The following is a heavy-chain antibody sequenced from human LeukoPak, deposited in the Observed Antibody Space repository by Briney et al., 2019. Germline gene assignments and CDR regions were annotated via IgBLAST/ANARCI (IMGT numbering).Heavy chain of an antibody. J-gene: IGHJ4*02. D-gene: IGHD3-22*01. CDR3: ARVSGGYDSSGQDFDY. CDR2: INPSGGST. V-gene: IGHV1-46*01. CDR1: GYTFTIYY. Sequence: ASVKVSCKTSGYTFTIYYMHWVRQAPGQGLEWMGIINPSGGSTSYAQKFQGRVTMTRDTSTSTVYMELSSLRSEDTAVYYCARVSGGYDSSGQDFDYWGQGTLVTVSS.